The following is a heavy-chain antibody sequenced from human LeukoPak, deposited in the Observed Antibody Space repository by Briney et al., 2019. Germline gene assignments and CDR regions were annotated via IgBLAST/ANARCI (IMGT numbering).Heavy chain of an antibody. CDR1: GGSISSSSYY. J-gene: IGHJ3*02. Sequence: SETLSLTCTVSGGSISSSSYYWGWIRQPPGKGLEWIGSIYYSGNTYYNPSLKSRVTISVDTSKNQFSLKLSSVTAADTAVYYCARVGGIQLWLDAFDIWGQGTMVTVSS. V-gene: IGHV4-39*07. D-gene: IGHD5-18*01. CDR3: ARVGGIQLWLDAFDI. CDR2: IYYSGNT.